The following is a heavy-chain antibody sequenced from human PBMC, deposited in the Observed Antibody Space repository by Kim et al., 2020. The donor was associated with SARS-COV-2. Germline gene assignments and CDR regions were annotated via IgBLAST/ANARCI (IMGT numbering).Heavy chain of an antibody. CDR3: ARGGGFGPFWGWFDP. D-gene: IGHD3-10*01. J-gene: IGHJ5*02. CDR2: IYSSGST. Sequence: SETLSLTCTVSGGSISSYYWSWIRQPPGKGLEWIGYIYSSGSTHYNPSLKSRVTISVDTSKNQFSLKLSSVTAADTAVYYCARGGGFGPFWGWFDPWGQGTLVTVSS. V-gene: IGHV4-59*01. CDR1: GGSISSYY.